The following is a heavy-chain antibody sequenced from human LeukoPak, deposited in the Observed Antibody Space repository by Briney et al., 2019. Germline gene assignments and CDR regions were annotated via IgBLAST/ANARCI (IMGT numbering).Heavy chain of an antibody. CDR3: ARDSPDCSGDSCYPYYYYYYMDV. Sequence: SETLSLTCTVSGGSISSYYWSWIRQPPGKGLEWIGYIYYSGSTNYNPSLKSRVTISVDTSKNHFFLKLSSVTAADTAVYYCARDSPDCSGDSCYPYYYYYYMDVWGKGTTVTVSS. CDR1: GGSISSYY. J-gene: IGHJ6*03. CDR2: IYYSGST. V-gene: IGHV4-59*01. D-gene: IGHD2-15*01.